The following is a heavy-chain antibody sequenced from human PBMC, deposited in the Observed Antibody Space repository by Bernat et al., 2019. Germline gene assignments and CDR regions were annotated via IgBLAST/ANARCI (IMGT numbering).Heavy chain of an antibody. CDR2: IYWDDDK. Sequence: QITLKESGPTLVKPTQTLTLTCTFSVFSLSTSGVGVGWIRQPPGKALEWLALIYWDDDKRYSPSLKSRLTITKDTSKNQVVLTMTNMDPVDTATYYCAHSNGYSYGFYYYYGMDVWGQGTTVTVSS. J-gene: IGHJ6*02. CDR3: AHSNGYSYGFYYYYGMDV. D-gene: IGHD5-18*01. V-gene: IGHV2-5*02. CDR1: VFSLSTSGVG.